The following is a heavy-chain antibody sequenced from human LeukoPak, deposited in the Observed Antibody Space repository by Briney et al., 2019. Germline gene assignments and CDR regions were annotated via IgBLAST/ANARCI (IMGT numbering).Heavy chain of an antibody. CDR2: ISGSGDST. CDR1: GFTFSSYA. J-gene: IGHJ4*02. D-gene: IGHD6-19*01. Sequence: GGSLRLSCAASGFTFSSYAMSWVPQAPGKALEWVSAISGSGDSTYYADSVKRRFTISRDNSKNTLYLQMNSLRAEDTAVYYCAREKAVAGIEGEDYWGQGTLVTVSS. V-gene: IGHV3-23*01. CDR3: AREKAVAGIEGEDY.